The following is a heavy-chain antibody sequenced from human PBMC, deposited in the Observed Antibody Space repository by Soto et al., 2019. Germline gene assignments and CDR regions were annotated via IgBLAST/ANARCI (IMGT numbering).Heavy chain of an antibody. CDR2: INHSGST. J-gene: IGHJ6*02. D-gene: IGHD3-3*01. CDR3: ARGLTKRIFGVAPWEKDGMAV. CDR1: GGSFSGYY. V-gene: IGHV4-34*01. Sequence: SETLSLTCAVYGGSFSGYYWSWIRQPPGKGLEWIGEINHSGSTNYNPSLKSRVTISVDTSKNQFSLKLSSVTAADTAVYYCARGLTKRIFGVAPWEKDGMAVWGQGTAVTVSS.